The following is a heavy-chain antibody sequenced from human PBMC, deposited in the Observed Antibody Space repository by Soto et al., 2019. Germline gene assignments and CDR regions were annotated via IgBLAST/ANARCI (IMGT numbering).Heavy chain of an antibody. CDR2: IYWDDDK. Sequence: QITLKESGPPLVKPTQALTLTCTFSGFSLSTSGVGVGWIRQPPGKALEWLAIIYWDDDKRYSPSLKSRRTITKDTSKSQVVLTMSNMAPVDTATYYCAQYLYYNSWSFDHWGQGTLVTVYS. J-gene: IGHJ4*02. CDR1: GFSLSTSGVG. D-gene: IGHD1-1*01. V-gene: IGHV2-5*02. CDR3: AQYLYYNSWSFDH.